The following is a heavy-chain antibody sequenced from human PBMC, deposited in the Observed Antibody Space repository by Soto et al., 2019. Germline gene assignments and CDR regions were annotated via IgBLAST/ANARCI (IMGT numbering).Heavy chain of an antibody. CDR3: ARGGYYYENSGQNAYNS. Sequence: PXEALYVTCTVSGCSNSSGGYCWSWILQHPGKGLEWIGYIYYGGSTYYNPSLKSRANISVDTSKNQFSLKLSSVTAADTAVYYCARGGYYYENSGQNAYNSWGQGNLATVSS. D-gene: IGHD3-22*01. CDR1: GCSNSSGGYC. J-gene: IGHJ5*01. CDR2: IYYGGST. V-gene: IGHV4-31*03.